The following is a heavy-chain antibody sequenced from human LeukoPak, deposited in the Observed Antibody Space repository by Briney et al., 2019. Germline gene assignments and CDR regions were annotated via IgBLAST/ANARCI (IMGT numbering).Heavy chain of an antibody. J-gene: IGHJ3*02. D-gene: IGHD6-6*01. Sequence: PGGSLRLSCTASGFTFMSHWMHWVRQAPGKGLVWVSRISPDGSSPTYADSVEGRFTISRDNAKNTLYLQMNSLRAEDTALYYCVGPDHSRSSNFFDIWGQGTMVTVSS. CDR1: GFTFMSHW. CDR3: VGPDHSRSSNFFDI. CDR2: ISPDGSSP. V-gene: IGHV3-74*01.